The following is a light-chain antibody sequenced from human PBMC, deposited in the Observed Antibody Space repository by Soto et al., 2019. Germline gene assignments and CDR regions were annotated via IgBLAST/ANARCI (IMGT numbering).Light chain of an antibody. J-gene: IGKJ1*01. CDR3: QQRAGWPRT. CDR2: DTF. Sequence: EIVLTQSPATLSLSPGERATLSCRASQSVSNYLTWYQQKPGQAPRLLVYDTFNRANGIPARFSGSGSDTDFTLTISSLEPEDFAVYYCQQRAGWPRTCGQGTEVEIK. V-gene: IGKV3-11*01. CDR1: QSVSNY.